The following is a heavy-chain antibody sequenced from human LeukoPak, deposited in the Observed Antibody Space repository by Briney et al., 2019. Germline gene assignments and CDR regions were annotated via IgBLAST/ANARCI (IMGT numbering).Heavy chain of an antibody. CDR2: IYPGDSDT. D-gene: IGHD3-22*01. CDR1: EYSFTSYW. V-gene: IGHV5-51*01. J-gene: IGHJ4*02. CDR3: ARPYYYDSSGYDY. Sequence: PGESLKISCKGSEYSFTSYWIGWVRQMPGKGLEWMGIIYPGDSDTRYSPSFQGQVAISADKSISTAYLQWSSLKASDTAMYYCARPYYYDSSGYDYWGQGTLVTVSS.